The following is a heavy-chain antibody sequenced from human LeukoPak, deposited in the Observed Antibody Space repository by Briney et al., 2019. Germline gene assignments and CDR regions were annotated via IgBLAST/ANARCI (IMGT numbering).Heavy chain of an antibody. D-gene: IGHD3-22*01. CDR2: INHSGST. CDR3: AGLVARYSSGLYYYYFDY. V-gene: IGHV4-34*01. J-gene: IGHJ4*02. Sequence: KPSETLSLTCAVYGGSFGGYYWSWIRQPPGKGLEWIGEINHSGSTNYNPSLKSRVTISVDTSKNQFFLNLSSVTAADTAVYYCAGLVARYSSGLYYYYFDYWGQGTLVTVSS. CDR1: GGSFGGYY.